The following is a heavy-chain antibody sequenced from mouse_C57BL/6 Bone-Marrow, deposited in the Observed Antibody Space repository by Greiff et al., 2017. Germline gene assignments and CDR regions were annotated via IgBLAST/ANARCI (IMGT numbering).Heavy chain of an antibody. CDR3: AIFGGDY. CDR2: ISNGGGST. CDR1: GFTFSDYY. V-gene: IGHV5-12*01. J-gene: IGHJ4*01. Sequence: EVKLVESGGGLVQPGGSLKLSCAASGFTFSDYYMYWVRQTPEKRLEWVAYISNGGGSTYYPDNVKGRFTISRDNAKNTLYLQMSRLKSEDTAMYYCAIFGGDYWGQGTSVTVSS.